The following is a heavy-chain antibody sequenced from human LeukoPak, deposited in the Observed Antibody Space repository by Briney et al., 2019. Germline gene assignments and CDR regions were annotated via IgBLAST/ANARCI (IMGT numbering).Heavy chain of an antibody. J-gene: IGHJ4*02. CDR1: GFTFSSYG. Sequence: PGGSLRLSCAASGFTFSSYGMHWVRQAPGKGLEWVAVISYDGSNKYYADSVKGRFTISIDNSKNTLYLQMNSLRAEDTAVYYCAKDASGATVTSDLGLDYWGQGTLVTVSS. D-gene: IGHD4-17*01. CDR2: ISYDGSNK. V-gene: IGHV3-30*18. CDR3: AKDASGATVTSDLGLDY.